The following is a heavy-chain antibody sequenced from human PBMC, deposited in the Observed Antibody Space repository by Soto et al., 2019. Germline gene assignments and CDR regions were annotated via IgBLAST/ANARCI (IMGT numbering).Heavy chain of an antibody. CDR2: ISNDGSKQ. CDR1: GFTFSNYG. D-gene: IGHD2-8*01. CDR3: AKSTLYCTNGVCFVLDY. V-gene: IGHV3-30*18. J-gene: IGHJ4*02. Sequence: QVQVVESGGDAVQPGRSLRLSCAASGFTFSNYGMHWVRQAPGKGLEWVAVISNDGSKQYYGDSVKGRFTSSRDNSKSTVYLQMNSLRAEDTAVYFCAKSTLYCTNGVCFVLDYWGQGTLVTVSS.